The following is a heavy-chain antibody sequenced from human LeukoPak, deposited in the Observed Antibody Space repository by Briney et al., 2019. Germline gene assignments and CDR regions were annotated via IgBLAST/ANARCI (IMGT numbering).Heavy chain of an antibody. D-gene: IGHD3-10*01. Sequence: GGSLRLSCAVSGFFLNNYGMTWVRQAPGKGLEWVSGNNWNGGSTGYADSVKGRFTISRDNAKNCLYLQMNSLRAEDTALYYCARTRTSGGYSASDYWGRGTLVTVSS. CDR1: GFFLNNYG. V-gene: IGHV3-20*04. CDR3: ARTRTSGGYSASDY. J-gene: IGHJ4*02. CDR2: NNWNGGST.